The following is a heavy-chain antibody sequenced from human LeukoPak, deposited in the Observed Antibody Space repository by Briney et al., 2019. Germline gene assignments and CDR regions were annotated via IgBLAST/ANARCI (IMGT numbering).Heavy chain of an antibody. D-gene: IGHD2-21*02. CDR3: ARDDPKGVTIFDY. CDR1: GGSFSGYY. CDR2: INHSGST. V-gene: IGHV4-34*01. J-gene: IGHJ4*02. Sequence: SETLSLTCAVYGGSFSGYYWSWIRQPPGKGLEWIGEINHSGSTNYNPSLKSRVTISVDTSKNQFSLKLSSVTAADTAVYYCARDDPKGVTIFDYWGQGTLVTVSS.